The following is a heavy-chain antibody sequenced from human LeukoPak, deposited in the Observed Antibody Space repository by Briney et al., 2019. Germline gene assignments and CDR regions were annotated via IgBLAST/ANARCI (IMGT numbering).Heavy chain of an antibody. CDR3: ARPITMVRGVISSPDY. J-gene: IGHJ4*02. D-gene: IGHD3-10*01. V-gene: IGHV3-48*03. CDR1: GFTFSSYE. CDR2: ISSSGSTI. Sequence: GGSLRLSCAASGFTFSSYEMNWVRQAPGKGLEWVSYISSSGSTIYYADSVKGRFTISRDNAKNSLYLQMNSLRAEDTAVYYCARPITMVRGVISSPDYWGQGTLVTVSS.